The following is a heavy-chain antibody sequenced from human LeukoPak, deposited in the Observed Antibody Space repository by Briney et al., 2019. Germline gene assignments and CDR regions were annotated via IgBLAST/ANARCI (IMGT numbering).Heavy chain of an antibody. J-gene: IGHJ4*02. D-gene: IGHD4-17*01. CDR1: GYTFTSYG. CDR3: ASAAVYGDPTNPYFDY. CDR2: ISAYNGNT. Sequence: ASVKVSCKASGYTFTSYGISWVRQAPGQGLEWMGWISAYNGNTNYAQKLQGRVTMTTDTSTSTAYMELRSLRSDDTAVYYCASAAVYGDPTNPYFDYWGRGTLVTVSS. V-gene: IGHV1-18*01.